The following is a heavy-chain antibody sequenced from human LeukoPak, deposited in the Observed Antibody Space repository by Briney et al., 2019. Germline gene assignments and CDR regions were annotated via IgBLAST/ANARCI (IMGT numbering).Heavy chain of an antibody. CDR2: IYPGDSDT. V-gene: IGHV5-51*07. CDR3: ASRSLTYYYDSSGFWDAFDI. Sequence: GESLKISCKGSGYNFTSYWIGWVHQMPGKGLEWMGIIYPGDSDTRYSPSFQGQVTISADKSISTAYLQWSSLKASDTAMYYCASRSLTYYYDSSGFWDAFDIWGQGTMVTVSS. CDR1: GYNFTSYW. J-gene: IGHJ3*02. D-gene: IGHD3-22*01.